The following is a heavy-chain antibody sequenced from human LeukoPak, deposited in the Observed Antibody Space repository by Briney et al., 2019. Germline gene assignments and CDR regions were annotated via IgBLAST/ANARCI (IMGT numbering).Heavy chain of an antibody. CDR1: GFTFSSYA. CDR3: AKVGYYIVVVPAAISPGWFDP. J-gene: IGHJ5*02. D-gene: IGHD2-2*02. CDR2: ISGSGGST. Sequence: GGSLRLSCAASGFTFSSYAMSWVRQAPGKGLEWVSAISGSGGSTYYADSVKGRFTISRDNSKNTPYLQMNSLRAEDTAVYYCAKVGYYIVVVPAAISPGWFDPWGQGTLVTVSS. V-gene: IGHV3-23*01.